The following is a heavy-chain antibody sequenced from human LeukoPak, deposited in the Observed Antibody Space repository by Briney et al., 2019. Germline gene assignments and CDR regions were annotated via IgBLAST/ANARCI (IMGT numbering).Heavy chain of an antibody. CDR3: VHSGSYYSSYYYYGMDV. D-gene: IGHD3-10*01. Sequence: SETLSLTCTVSGGSISSYYWSWIRQPPGKGLEWIGYIYYSGSTNYNPSLKSRVTISVDTSKNQFSLKLSSVTAADTAVYYCVHSGSYYSSYYYYGMDVWGHGTTVTVSS. CDR2: IYYSGST. CDR1: GGSISSYY. V-gene: IGHV4-59*01. J-gene: IGHJ6*02.